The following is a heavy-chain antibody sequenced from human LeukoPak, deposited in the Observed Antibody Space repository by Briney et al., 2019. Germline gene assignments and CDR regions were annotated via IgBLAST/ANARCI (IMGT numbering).Heavy chain of an antibody. D-gene: IGHD3-3*01. V-gene: IGHV3-48*01. J-gene: IGHJ4*02. CDR2: ISDSSTTI. CDR3: ARDRGGAYDFWSGYYTGYFDY. Sequence: GGSLRLSCAASGFTFSSYNMNWVRQAPGKGLEWVSYISDSSTTIYYADSVKGRFTISRDNAKSSLHLQMNSLRAEDTAVYYCARDRGGAYDFWSGYYTGYFDYWGQGTLVPVSS. CDR1: GFTFSSYN.